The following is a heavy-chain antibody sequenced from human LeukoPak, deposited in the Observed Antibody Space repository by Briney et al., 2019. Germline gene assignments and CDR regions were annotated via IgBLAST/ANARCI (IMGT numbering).Heavy chain of an antibody. Sequence: PSETLSLTCTVSGGSISSYYWSWIRQPPGKVLEWIGYIYTSGSTNYNPSLKSRVTISVDTSKNQFSLKLSSVTAADTAVYYCVRARGDYYDSSRVAFDIWGQGTMVTVSS. D-gene: IGHD3-22*01. J-gene: IGHJ3*02. CDR2: IYTSGST. CDR3: VRARGDYYDSSRVAFDI. CDR1: GGSISSYY. V-gene: IGHV4-4*09.